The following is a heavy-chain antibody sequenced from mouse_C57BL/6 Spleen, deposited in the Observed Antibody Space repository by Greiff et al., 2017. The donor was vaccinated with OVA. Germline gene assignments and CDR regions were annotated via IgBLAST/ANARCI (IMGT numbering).Heavy chain of an antibody. J-gene: IGHJ2*01. CDR1: GFTFSSYA. V-gene: IGHV5-4*01. D-gene: IGHD2-2*01. CDR3: AREEGLRRGFDY. Sequence: EVKVVESGGGLVKPGGSLKLSCAASGFTFSSYAMSWVRQTPEKRLEWVATISDGGSYTYYPDNVKGRFTISRDNAKNNLYLQMSHLKSEDTAMYYCAREEGLRRGFDYWGQGTTLTVSS. CDR2: ISDGGSYT.